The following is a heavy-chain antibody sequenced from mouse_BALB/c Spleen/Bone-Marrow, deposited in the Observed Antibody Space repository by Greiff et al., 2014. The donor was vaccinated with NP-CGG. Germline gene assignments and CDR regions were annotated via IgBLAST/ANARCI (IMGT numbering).Heavy chain of an antibody. CDR1: GYAFSRSW. D-gene: IGHD1-1*01. J-gene: IGHJ3*01. V-gene: IGHV1-80*01. Sequence: QVQLQQSGAELVRPGSSVKISCKASGYAFSRSWMNWVKQRPGQGLEWIGQIYPGDDDTHYSGKFKGRATLTADKSSGTAYMQLSSLTSEDSAVYFCAGSTPLAYWGQGTLVTVSA. CDR3: AGSTPLAY. CDR2: IYPGDDDT.